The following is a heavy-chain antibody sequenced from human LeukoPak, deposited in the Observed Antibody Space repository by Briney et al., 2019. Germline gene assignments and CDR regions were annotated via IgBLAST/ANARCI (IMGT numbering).Heavy chain of an antibody. CDR3: AKDYGGNSGFSDY. V-gene: IGHV3-48*01. CDR2: ISSSPSIT. Sequence: GGSLRLSCAASGFTFSAYSMNWVRQAPGRGLEWVSYISSSPSITYYADSVKGRFTISRDNTKNSLYLQMNSLRAEDTALYYCAKDYGGNSGFSDYWGQGILVTVSS. CDR1: GFTFSAYS. D-gene: IGHD4-23*01. J-gene: IGHJ4*02.